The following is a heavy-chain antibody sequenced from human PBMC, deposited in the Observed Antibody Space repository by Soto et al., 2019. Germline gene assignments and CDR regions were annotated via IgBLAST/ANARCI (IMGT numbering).Heavy chain of an antibody. CDR2: ITSDGSST. D-gene: IGHD3-10*01. V-gene: IGHV3-74*01. Sequence: EVQLVESGGGLVQPGGSLRLSCAASGFTFSSYYMNWVRQAPGKGLVWVARITSDGSSTTYADSVKGRFTISRDNAKNTLYLQMNSLRAEDTAVYSGARERGGGFGDVWGQGTTVTVSS. CDR3: ARERGGGFGDV. J-gene: IGHJ6*02. CDR1: GFTFSSYY.